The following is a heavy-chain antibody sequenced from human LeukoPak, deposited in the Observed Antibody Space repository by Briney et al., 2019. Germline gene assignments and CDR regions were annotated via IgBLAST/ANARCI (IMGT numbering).Heavy chain of an antibody. Sequence: SETLSLTCTVSGGSISIISSSTYSWGWIRQPPGKGLEWIGEINHIGTTNYNPSLKSRVTISVDTSKNQFSLKLSSVTAADTAVYYCARGPTFRGSGYDLGWFDPWGQGTLVTVSS. CDR1: GGSISIISSSTYS. CDR3: ARGPTFRGSGYDLGWFDP. J-gene: IGHJ5*02. V-gene: IGHV4-39*07. D-gene: IGHD5-12*01. CDR2: INHIGTT.